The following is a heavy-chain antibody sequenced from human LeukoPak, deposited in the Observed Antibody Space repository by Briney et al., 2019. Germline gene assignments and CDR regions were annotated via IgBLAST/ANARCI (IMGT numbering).Heavy chain of an antibody. CDR1: GGSLSSSSYY. J-gene: IGHJ1*01. Sequence: SETLSLTCTVSGGSLSSSSYYWGWLRQPPGKGLEWLGSIYYCGSTYYNPSLKSRVTISVYTSKNQFSLKLSSVTAADTAVYYCARLKYYYDASGYRAEYFQHWGQGTLVTVSS. CDR3: ARLKYYYDASGYRAEYFQH. CDR2: IYYCGST. V-gene: IGHV4-39*07. D-gene: IGHD3-22*01.